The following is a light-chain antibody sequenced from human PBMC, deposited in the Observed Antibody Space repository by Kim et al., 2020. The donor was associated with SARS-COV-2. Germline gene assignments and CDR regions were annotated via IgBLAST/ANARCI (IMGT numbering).Light chain of an antibody. Sequence: SSNYLAWYQQRPGQAPRLLIYVASRRAPGIPDRFSGSGSGTDFTLTISRLEPEDFAVYYCHQYGSSPETFGQGTKVEIK. CDR3: HQYGSSPET. J-gene: IGKJ1*01. CDR2: VAS. CDR1: SSNY. V-gene: IGKV3-20*01.